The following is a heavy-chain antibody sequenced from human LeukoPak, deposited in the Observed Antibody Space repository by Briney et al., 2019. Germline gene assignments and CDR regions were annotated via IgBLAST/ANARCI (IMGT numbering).Heavy chain of an antibody. D-gene: IGHD2-21*01. J-gene: IGHJ4*02. V-gene: IGHV1-2*02. CDR1: GYTFTDYS. CDR3: AKVKDGGGSRFDY. CDR2: NIPKNGGT. Sequence: ASVKVSCKASGYTFTDYSMHWVRQAPGQGPEWLGGNIPKNGGTNYAQKFQGRVTMTRDTSVTTAYMELSRLTSDDTPIYYCAKVKDGGGSRFDYWGQGTPVTVSS.